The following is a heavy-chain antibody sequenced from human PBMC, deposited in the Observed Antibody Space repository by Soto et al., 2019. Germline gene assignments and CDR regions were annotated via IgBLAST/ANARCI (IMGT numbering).Heavy chain of an antibody. J-gene: IGHJ6*03. Sequence: EVQLVESGGGLVQPGGSLRLSCAASGFTVSSNYTSWVRQAPGKGLEWVSVIYSGGSTYYADSVKGRFTISRDNSKNTLYLQMNSLRAEDTAVYYCARVLRVVVPAAIHFRPEYYYYMDVWGKGTTVTVSS. V-gene: IGHV3-66*01. D-gene: IGHD2-2*02. CDR2: IYSGGST. CDR1: GFTVSSNY. CDR3: ARVLRVVVPAAIHFRPEYYYYMDV.